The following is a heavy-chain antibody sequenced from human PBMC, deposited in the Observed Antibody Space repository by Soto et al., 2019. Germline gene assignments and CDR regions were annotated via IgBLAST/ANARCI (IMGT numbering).Heavy chain of an antibody. J-gene: IGHJ4*02. Sequence: GGSLRLSCAASGFTFSNAWMSWVRQAPGKGLEWVGRIKSKTDGGTTDYAAPVKGRFTISRDDSKNTLYMQMNSLKTEDTAVYYCTTAGVTWRHREVFDYWGQGTPVTVSS. CDR1: GFTFSNAW. CDR2: IKSKTDGGTT. V-gene: IGHV3-15*01. CDR3: TTAGVTWRHREVFDY. D-gene: IGHD1-20*01.